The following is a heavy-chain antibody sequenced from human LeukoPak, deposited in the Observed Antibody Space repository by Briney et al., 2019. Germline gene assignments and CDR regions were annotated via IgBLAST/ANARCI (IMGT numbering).Heavy chain of an antibody. CDR1: GFIFNTYE. CDR2: ISSSCSTI. V-gene: IGHV3-48*03. Sequence: GGSLRLSCAASGFIFNTYEMNWVRQAPGKGLEWVAYISSSCSTIYYADSVKGRFTISRDNAKNSLYLQMNSLRAEDTAVYYCTRVRGSYHFDYWGQGTLVTVSS. D-gene: IGHD1-26*01. CDR3: TRVRGSYHFDY. J-gene: IGHJ4*02.